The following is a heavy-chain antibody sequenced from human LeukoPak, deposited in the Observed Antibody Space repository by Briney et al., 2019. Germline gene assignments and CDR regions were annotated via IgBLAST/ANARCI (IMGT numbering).Heavy chain of an antibody. CDR3: ARVGERRPGTSESFFPARFDS. CDR2: ISGRSGYI. CDR1: GFTFDSYT. J-gene: IGHJ4*02. Sequence: GGSLLLSCAASGFTFDSYTMAWVRQAPGKGLEWVSSISGRSGYIYYADSMKGRFTISRDNAKSSLYLQMNSLGPEDTATYYCARVGERRPGTSESFFPARFDSWGQGTLVIVSS. D-gene: IGHD3-10*01. V-gene: IGHV3-21*01.